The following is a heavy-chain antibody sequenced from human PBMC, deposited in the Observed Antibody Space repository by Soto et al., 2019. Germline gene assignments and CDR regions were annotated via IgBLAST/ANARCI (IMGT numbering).Heavy chain of an antibody. Sequence: GGSLRLSCAASGFTFSSYAMSWVRQAPGKGLEWVAVVSHDGRNTHYADSVKGRFTISRDNAKNSLYLQMNSLRAEDTAVYYCAREGFRAVMSYYGMDVWGQGTTVTVSS. V-gene: IGHV3-30*03. J-gene: IGHJ6*02. D-gene: IGHD3-16*01. CDR1: GFTFSSYA. CDR2: VSHDGRNT. CDR3: AREGFRAVMSYYGMDV.